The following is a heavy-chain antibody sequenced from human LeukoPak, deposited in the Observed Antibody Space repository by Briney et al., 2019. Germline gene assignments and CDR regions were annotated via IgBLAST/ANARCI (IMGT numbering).Heavy chain of an antibody. CDR3: ARVRLTGGPWFDP. V-gene: IGHV4-59*01. CDR2: IYYSGST. CDR1: GGSISSYY. J-gene: IGHJ5*02. D-gene: IGHD2-8*02. Sequence: SETLSLTCTVSGGSISSYYWSWIRQPPGKGLEWIGYIYYSGSTNYNPSLKSRVTISVDTSKNQFSLKLSSVTAADTAVYYCARVRLTGGPWFDPWGQGTLVTVSS.